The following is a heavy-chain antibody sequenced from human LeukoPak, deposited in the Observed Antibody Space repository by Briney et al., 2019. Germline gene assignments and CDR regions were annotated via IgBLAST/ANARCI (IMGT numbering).Heavy chain of an antibody. CDR3: ARGGGYCSSTSCYTDP. J-gene: IGHJ5*02. Sequence: PSETLSLTRTVSGGSISSGGYYWSWIRQHPGKGLEWIGYIYYSGSTYYNPSLKSRVTISVDTSKNQFSLKLSSVTAADTAVYYCARGGGYCSSTSCYTDPWGQGTLVTVSS. CDR2: IYYSGST. D-gene: IGHD2-2*02. V-gene: IGHV4-31*03. CDR1: GGSISSGGYY.